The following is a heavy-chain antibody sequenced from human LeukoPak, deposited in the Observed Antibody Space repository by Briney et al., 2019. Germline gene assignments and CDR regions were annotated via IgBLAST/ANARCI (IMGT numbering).Heavy chain of an antibody. Sequence: GASVKVSCRASGYTFTSYGISWVRQAPGQGLEWMGWISAYNGNTNYAQKLQGRVTMTTDTSTSTAYMGLRSPRSDDTAVYYCARDWDKLWFGEPGTLPRYFDYWGQGTLVTVSS. CDR3: ARDWDKLWFGEPGTLPRYFDY. V-gene: IGHV1-18*01. D-gene: IGHD3-10*01. CDR1: GYTFTSYG. J-gene: IGHJ4*02. CDR2: ISAYNGNT.